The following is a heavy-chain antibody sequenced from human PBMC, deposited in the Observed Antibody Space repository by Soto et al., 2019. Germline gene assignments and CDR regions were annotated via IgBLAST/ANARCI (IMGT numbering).Heavy chain of an antibody. CDR3: ARQVGAENLYYYYGMDV. Sequence: PGESLKISCKGSGYSFTSYWIGWVRQMPGKGLEWMGIIYPGDSDTRYSPSFQGQVTISADKSISTAYLQWSSLKASDTAMYYCARQVGAENLYYYYGMDVWGKGTKVTV. V-gene: IGHV5-51*01. CDR2: IYPGDSDT. CDR1: GYSFTSYW. D-gene: IGHD1-26*01. J-gene: IGHJ6*04.